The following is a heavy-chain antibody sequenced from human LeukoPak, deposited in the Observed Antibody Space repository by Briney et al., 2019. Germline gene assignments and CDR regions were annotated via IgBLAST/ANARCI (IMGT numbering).Heavy chain of an antibody. D-gene: IGHD6-13*01. CDR1: GFTFSSYA. CDR2: ISGSGGST. Sequence: PGGSLRLSCAASGFTFSSYAMSWVRQAPGKGLEWVSAISGSGGSTYYADSVKGRFTISRDNSKNTLYLQMNSLRAEDTAVYYCAKTINYPRLYSSSWYADKYYFDYWGQGTLVTVSS. J-gene: IGHJ4*02. V-gene: IGHV3-23*01. CDR3: AKTINYPRLYSSSWYADKYYFDY.